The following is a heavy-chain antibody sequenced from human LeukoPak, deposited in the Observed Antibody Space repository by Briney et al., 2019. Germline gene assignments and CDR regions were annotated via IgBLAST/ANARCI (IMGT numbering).Heavy chain of an antibody. CDR2: IIPIFGTA. Sequence: GASVKVSCKASGYTFTSHDINWVRQATGQGLEWMGGIIPIFGTANYAQKFQGRVTITADESTSTAYMELSSLRSEDTAVYYCARDPLDTMITPDYYGMDVWGQGTTVTVSS. V-gene: IGHV1-69*13. CDR1: GYTFTSHD. CDR3: ARDPLDTMITPDYYGMDV. D-gene: IGHD3-22*01. J-gene: IGHJ6*02.